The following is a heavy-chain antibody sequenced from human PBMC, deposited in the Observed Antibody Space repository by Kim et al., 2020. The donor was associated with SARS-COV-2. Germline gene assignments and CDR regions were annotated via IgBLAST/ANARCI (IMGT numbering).Heavy chain of an antibody. CDR1: GFTFSSYA. CDR2: ISSNGGST. D-gene: IGHD3-9*01. J-gene: IGHJ4*02. Sequence: GGSLRLSCSASGFTFSSYAMHWVRQAPGKGLEYVSAISSNGGSTYYADSVKGRFTISRDNSKNTLYLQMSSLRAEDTAVYYCVKVFYYDILTGPADYWGQGTLVTVSS. CDR3: VKVFYYDILTGPADY. V-gene: IGHV3-64D*09.